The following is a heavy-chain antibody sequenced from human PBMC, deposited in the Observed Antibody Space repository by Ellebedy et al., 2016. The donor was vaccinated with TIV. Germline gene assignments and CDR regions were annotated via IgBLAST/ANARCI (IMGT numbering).Heavy chain of an antibody. CDR2: ISYDGSNK. V-gene: IGHV3-30*18. CDR1: GFTFSSYG. J-gene: IGHJ6*03. CDR3: AKDGSDIYNYYYMDV. Sequence: GGSLRLSXAASGFTFSSYGMHWVRQAPGKGLEWVAVISYDGSNKYYADSVKGRFTISRDNSKNTLYLQMNSLRAEDTAVYYCAKDGSDIYNYYYMDVWGKGTTVTVSS. D-gene: IGHD3-9*01.